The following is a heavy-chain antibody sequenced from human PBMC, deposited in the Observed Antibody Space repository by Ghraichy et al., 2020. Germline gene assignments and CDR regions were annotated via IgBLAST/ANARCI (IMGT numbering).Heavy chain of an antibody. J-gene: IGHJ2*01. D-gene: IGHD3-10*01. CDR1: GGSISSSSYY. CDR3: ARVRGVQLYFDL. Sequence: SETLSLTCTVSGGSISSSSYYWGWIRQPPGKGLEWIGSIYYSGSTYYNPSLKSRVTISVDTSKNQFSLKLSSVTAADTAVYYCARVRGVQLYFDLWGRGTLVTVSS. V-gene: IGHV4-39*01. CDR2: IYYSGST.